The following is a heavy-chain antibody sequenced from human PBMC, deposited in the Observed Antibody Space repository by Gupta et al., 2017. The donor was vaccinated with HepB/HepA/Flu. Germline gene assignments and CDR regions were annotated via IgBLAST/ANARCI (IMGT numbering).Heavy chain of an antibody. Sequence: QVQLVESGGGLIKPGGSLRLPCAASGFTFSAYYMSWFRQAPGKGLEWISNIDKSGTTIRYVDSVKGRFTISRDNAKNSLYLQMNSLRAEDTAVYYCARDPIRGDGYTYDYWGQGTLVTVSS. J-gene: IGHJ4*02. D-gene: IGHD5-24*01. CDR1: GFTFSAYY. CDR3: ARDPIRGDGYTYDY. V-gene: IGHV3-11*01. CDR2: IDKSGTTI.